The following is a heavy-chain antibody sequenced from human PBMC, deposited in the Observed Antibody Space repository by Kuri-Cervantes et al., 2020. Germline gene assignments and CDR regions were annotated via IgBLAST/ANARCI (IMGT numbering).Heavy chain of an antibody. CDR3: ARDVKRYSSGRAPFDY. V-gene: IGHV1-8*01. J-gene: IGHJ4*02. D-gene: IGHD6-19*01. Sequence: ASVKVSCKASGYTFTSYDINWVRQATGQGLEWMGWMNPNSGNTGYAQKFQGRVTMTRNTSISTAYMELRSLRSDDTAVYYCARDVKRYSSGRAPFDYWGQGTLVTVSS. CDR1: GYTFTSYD. CDR2: MNPNSGNT.